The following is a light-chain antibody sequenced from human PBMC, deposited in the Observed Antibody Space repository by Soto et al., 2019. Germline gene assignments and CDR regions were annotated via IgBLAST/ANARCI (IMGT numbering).Light chain of an antibody. Sequence: QSALTQPASVSGSPGQSITISCTGTSSDVGGYNYVSWYQQHPGIAPKLLIYGVTNRPSGVSTRFSGSKSGNTASLTISGLQAEDEDDYHCSSYTSASTLRNLFGTGTKLTVL. CDR3: SSYTSASTLRNL. CDR2: GVT. V-gene: IGLV2-14*01. J-gene: IGLJ1*01. CDR1: SSDVGGYNY.